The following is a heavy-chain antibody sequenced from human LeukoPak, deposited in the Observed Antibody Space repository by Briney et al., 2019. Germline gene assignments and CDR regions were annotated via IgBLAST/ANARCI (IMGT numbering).Heavy chain of an antibody. V-gene: IGHV3-9*01. J-gene: IGHJ6*02. D-gene: IGHD6-13*01. CDR1: GFTFDDYA. Sequence: GRSLRLSCAASGFTFDDYAMHWVRQAPGKGLEWVSGISWNSGSIGYADSVKGRFTISRDNAKNSLYLQMNSLRAEDTALYYCAKDLYSSSEGSGMDVWGQGTTVTVSS. CDR2: ISWNSGSI. CDR3: AKDLYSSSEGSGMDV.